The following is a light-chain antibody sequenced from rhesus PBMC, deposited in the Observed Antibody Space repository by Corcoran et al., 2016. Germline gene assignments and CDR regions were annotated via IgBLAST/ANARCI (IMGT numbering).Light chain of an antibody. J-gene: IGLJ1*01. Sequence: QAALTQPPSVSGSPGQSVTISCTGTSRDIGNYDYVSWYQQRPGKAPKVIIYVVTERPSGVSDRFSASKSGNTASLTISGLQAEDEADYYCCSYAGSYTFIFGGGTRLTVL. CDR1: SRDIGNYDY. V-gene: IGLV2-32*01. CDR3: CSYAGSYTFI. CDR2: VVT.